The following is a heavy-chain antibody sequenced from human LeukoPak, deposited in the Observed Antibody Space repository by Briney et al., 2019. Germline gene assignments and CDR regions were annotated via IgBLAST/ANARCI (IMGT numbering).Heavy chain of an antibody. CDR3: ARQRDYGDYMYSRYFDY. J-gene: IGHJ4*02. CDR2: IYYSGST. Sequence: SETLSLTCTVSGGSISSYYWSWIRQPPGKGLEWIGYIYYSGSTNYNPSLKSRVTISVDTSKNQFSLKLSSVTAADTAMYYCARQRDYGDYMYSRYFDYWGQGTLVTVSS. D-gene: IGHD4-17*01. V-gene: IGHV4-59*01. CDR1: GGSISSYY.